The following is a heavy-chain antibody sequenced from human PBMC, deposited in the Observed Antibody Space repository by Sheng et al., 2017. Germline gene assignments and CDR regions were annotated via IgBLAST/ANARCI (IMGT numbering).Heavy chain of an antibody. CDR3: ARGFSXCTGGACNSL. Sequence: QVQLVQSGAEVKKPGSSVKVSCKVSGDTFTKSVITWVRQAPGQGLEWMGRIIPTLPIANYAQKFQGRVTITADKSTNTAYMEMNSLRSEDTAIYYCARGFSXCTGGACNSLWGQGTLVTVSS. J-gene: IGHJ1*01. CDR2: IIPTLPIA. D-gene: IGHD2-8*02. V-gene: IGHV1-69*04. CDR1: GDTFTKSV.